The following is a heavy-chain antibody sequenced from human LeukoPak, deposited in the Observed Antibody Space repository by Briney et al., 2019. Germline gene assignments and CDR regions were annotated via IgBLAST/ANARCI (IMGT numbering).Heavy chain of an antibody. CDR3: ARAKWFGSYYYYGMDV. CDR1: GYTFTTYG. CDR2: ISAYNGNT. D-gene: IGHD3-10*01. Sequence: GASVKVSCKASGYTFTTYGISWVRQAPGQGLEWMGWISAYNGNTNYAQKLQGRVTMTTDTSTSTAYMELRSLRSDDTAVYYCARAKWFGSYYYYGMDVWGQGTTVTVSS. J-gene: IGHJ6*02. V-gene: IGHV1-18*01.